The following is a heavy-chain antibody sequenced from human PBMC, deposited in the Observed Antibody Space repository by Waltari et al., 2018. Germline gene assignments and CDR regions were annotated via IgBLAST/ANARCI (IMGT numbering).Heavy chain of an antibody. CDR2: IYYSGST. V-gene: IGHV4-59*01. CDR3: ARTTHYYDIVSGMDV. CDR1: GGSISSYY. J-gene: IGHJ6*02. Sequence: QVQLRESGPGLVKPSETLSLTCTVSGGSISSYYWSWIRQPPGKGLEWIGYIYYSGSTNYNPSLKSRVTISVDTSKNQFSLKLSSVTAADTAVYYCARTTHYYDIVSGMDVWGQGTTVTVSS. D-gene: IGHD3-22*01.